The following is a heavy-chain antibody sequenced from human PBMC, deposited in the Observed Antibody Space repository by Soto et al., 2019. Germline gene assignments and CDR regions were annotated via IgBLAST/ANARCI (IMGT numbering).Heavy chain of an antibody. CDR3: AKELDLTTSHAYYYYYYIDV. J-gene: IGHJ6*03. CDR2: SSWNSGSI. Sequence: EVQLVESGGGLVQPGRSLRLSSAASGFTFDDYAMHWIRQAPGKCLARVSGSSWNSGSIGYADAVKGRFTISRDNAKNSLYLQRNSQRAEDTALYYCAKELDLTTSHAYYYYYYIDVWGKGTTVTVSS. V-gene: IGHV3-9*01. CDR1: GFTFDDYA. D-gene: IGHD4-4*01.